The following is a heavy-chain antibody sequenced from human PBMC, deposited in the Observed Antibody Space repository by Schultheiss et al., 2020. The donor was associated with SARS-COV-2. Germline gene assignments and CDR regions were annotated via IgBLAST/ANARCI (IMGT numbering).Heavy chain of an antibody. CDR2: IYHSGST. J-gene: IGHJ5*02. D-gene: IGHD4-11*01. V-gene: IGHV4-4*02. Sequence: SETLSLTCAVSGGSISSSNWWSWVRQPPGKGLEWIGEIYHSGSTNYNPSLKSRVTISVDKSKNQFSLKLTSVTAADTALYYCARRTVTDTNWFDPWGQGTLVTVSS. CDR1: GGSISSSNW. CDR3: ARRTVTDTNWFDP.